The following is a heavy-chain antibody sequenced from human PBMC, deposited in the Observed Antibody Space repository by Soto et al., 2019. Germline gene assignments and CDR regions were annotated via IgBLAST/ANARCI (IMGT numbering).Heavy chain of an antibody. CDR3: ARRAYCSGGSCYNNMDV. CDR2: IYSGGST. J-gene: IGHJ6*03. Sequence: PGGSLRLSCTASGFTVSSNYMSWVRQAPGKGLEWVSVIYSGGSTYYADSVKGRFTISRDKAKNSLYLQMNSLGAEDTAVYHCARRAYCSGGSCYNNMDVWGKGTTVTVSS. D-gene: IGHD2-15*01. V-gene: IGHV3-66*01. CDR1: GFTVSSNY.